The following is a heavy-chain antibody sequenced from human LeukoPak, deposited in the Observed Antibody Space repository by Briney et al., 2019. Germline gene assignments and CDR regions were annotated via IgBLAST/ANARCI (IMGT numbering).Heavy chain of an antibody. CDR1: GGSISSYY. V-gene: IGHV4-4*07. CDR2: IYTSGST. J-gene: IGHJ5*02. D-gene: IGHD2-2*01. CDR3: ASEYCSSTSCYGFDP. Sequence: SETLSLTCTVSGGSISSYYWSWIRQPAGKGLEWIGRIYTSGSTNYNPSLKSRVTMSVDTSKNQFSLKLSSVTAADTAVYYCASEYCSSTSCYGFDPWGQGTLVTVSS.